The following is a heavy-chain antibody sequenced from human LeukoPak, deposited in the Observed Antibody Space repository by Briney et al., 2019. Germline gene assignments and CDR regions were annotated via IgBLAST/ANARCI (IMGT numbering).Heavy chain of an antibody. D-gene: IGHD3-10*01. J-gene: IGHJ6*03. V-gene: IGHV4-59*08. CDR1: GGSISSYY. CDR2: IYYSGST. CDR3: ARSGKFGELLSYYYYYMDV. Sequence: SETLSLTCTVSGGSISSYYWSWIRQPPGKGLEWIGYIYYSGSTNYNPSLKSRVTISVDTSKNQFSLKLSSVTAADTAVYYCARSGKFGELLSYYYYYMDVWGKGTTVTVSS.